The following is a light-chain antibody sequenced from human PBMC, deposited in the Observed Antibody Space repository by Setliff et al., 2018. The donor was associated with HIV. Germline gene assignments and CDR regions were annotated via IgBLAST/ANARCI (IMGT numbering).Light chain of an antibody. CDR2: EVD. CDR3: TSFTSTSPYV. CDR1: SSDVGGYKY. Sequence: QSALTRPASVSGSPGQSITISCTGTSSDVGGYKYVSWYQHHPGKAPKLLIYEVDNRPSGVSNRFSGSKSGNTASLTISGLQAEDEANYFCTSFTSTSPYVFGTGTKVTV. J-gene: IGLJ1*01. V-gene: IGLV2-14*01.